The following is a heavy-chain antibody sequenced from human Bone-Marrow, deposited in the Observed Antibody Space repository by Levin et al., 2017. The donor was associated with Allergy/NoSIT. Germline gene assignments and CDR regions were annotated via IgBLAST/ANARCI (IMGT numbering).Heavy chain of an antibody. CDR2: VSYSGTT. V-gene: IGHV4-61*01. CDR1: GGSVRSPNYY. D-gene: IGHD4-17*01. Sequence: PSQTLSLTCSVSGGSVRSPNYYWSWIRQPPGKPLEWIGYVSYSGTTTYSPSLESRVTISLGTSENQFSLRLTSLTAADTAVYYCARDHGDSSDAFAIWGQGTMVTVSS. CDR3: ARDHGDSSDAFAI. J-gene: IGHJ3*02.